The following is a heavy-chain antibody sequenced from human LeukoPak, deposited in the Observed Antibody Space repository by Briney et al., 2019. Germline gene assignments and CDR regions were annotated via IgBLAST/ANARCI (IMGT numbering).Heavy chain of an antibody. D-gene: IGHD3-9*01. CDR1: GYTFTSYG. Sequence: ASVKVSCKASGYTFTSYGISWVRQAPGQGLEWIGWISAYNGNTNYAQKLQGRVTMTTDTSTSTAYMELRSLRSDDTAVYYCARKLGYDILTGYLYYFDYWGQGTLVTVSS. CDR2: ISAYNGNT. J-gene: IGHJ4*02. CDR3: ARKLGYDILTGYLYYFDY. V-gene: IGHV1-18*01.